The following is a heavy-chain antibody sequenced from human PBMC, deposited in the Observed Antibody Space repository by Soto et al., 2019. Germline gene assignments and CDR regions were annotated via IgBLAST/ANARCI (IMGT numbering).Heavy chain of an antibody. J-gene: IGHJ5*02. CDR1: GYSFAGYW. D-gene: IGHD1-7*01. Sequence: GESLKISCKGSGYSFAGYWITWVRQKPGKGLEWMGRSDPSDSQTYYSPSFRGHVTISVDKSISTAYLQWSSLKASETAMYYCARQGGMNYHLDNWFDPWGQGTLVTVSS. CDR2: SDPSDSQT. CDR3: ARQGGMNYHLDNWFDP. V-gene: IGHV5-10-1*01.